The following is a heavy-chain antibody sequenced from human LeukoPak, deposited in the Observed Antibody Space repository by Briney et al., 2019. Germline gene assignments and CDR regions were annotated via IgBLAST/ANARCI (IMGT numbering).Heavy chain of an antibody. CDR2: IHGSGVST. Sequence: GGSLRLSCAASGFTFSNDAMSWVRQAPGKGLEWVSTIHGSGVSTYYADSVKGRFTISRDNSKNTLYLQMNSLRAEDTAVYFCANPIYSGDYDQFDYWGQGTLVTVSS. J-gene: IGHJ4*02. CDR3: ANPIYSGDYDQFDY. CDR1: GFTFSNDA. D-gene: IGHD4-17*01. V-gene: IGHV3-23*01.